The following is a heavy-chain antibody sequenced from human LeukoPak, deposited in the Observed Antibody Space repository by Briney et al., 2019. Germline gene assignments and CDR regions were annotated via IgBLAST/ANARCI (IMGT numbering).Heavy chain of an antibody. CDR1: CGSIISHY. CDR2: IYYSGST. CDR3: ARQRYGSGSYQNYMDV. Sequence: PSETLSLSCTVSCGSIISHYGSWIRQPPGKGLEWIGYIYYSGSTNYNPSLKSRVAISVDTSKNQFSLKLSSVTAADTAVYYCARQRYGSGSYQNYMDVWGKGTTVTVSS. V-gene: IGHV4-59*11. J-gene: IGHJ6*03. D-gene: IGHD3-10*01.